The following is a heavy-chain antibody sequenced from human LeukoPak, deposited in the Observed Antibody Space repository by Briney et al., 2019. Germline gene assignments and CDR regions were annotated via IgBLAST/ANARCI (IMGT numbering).Heavy chain of an antibody. CDR1: GFTFSSYG. V-gene: IGHV3-33*01. CDR3: ARCSSTSCYFDY. Sequence: PGGSLRLSCAASGFTFSSYGMHWVRQAPGKGLEWVAVIWYDGSNKYYADSVKGRFTISRDNSKNTLYLQMNSLRAEDTAVYYCARCSSTSCYFDYRGQGTLVTVSS. D-gene: IGHD2-2*01. J-gene: IGHJ4*02. CDR2: IWYDGSNK.